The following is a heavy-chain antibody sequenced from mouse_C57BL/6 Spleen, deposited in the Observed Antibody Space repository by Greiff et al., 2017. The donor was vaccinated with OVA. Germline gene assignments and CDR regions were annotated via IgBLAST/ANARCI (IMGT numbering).Heavy chain of an antibody. J-gene: IGHJ2*01. V-gene: IGHV14-3*01. D-gene: IGHD1-1*01. CDR2: IDPANGNT. Sequence: VQLKESVAELVRPGASVKLSCTASGFNIKNTYMHWVKQRPEQGLEWIGRIDPANGNTKYAPKFQGKATITADTSSNTAYLQLSSLTSEDTAIYYGARLYYGSSYDYFDYWGQGTTLTVSS. CDR3: ARLYYGSSYDYFDY. CDR1: GFNIKNTY.